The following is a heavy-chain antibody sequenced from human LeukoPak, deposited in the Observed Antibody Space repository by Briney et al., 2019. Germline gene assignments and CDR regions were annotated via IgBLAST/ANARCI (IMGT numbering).Heavy chain of an antibody. V-gene: IGHV3-21*01. CDR1: GFTFSSYS. D-gene: IGHD3-22*01. CDR2: ISSSSSYI. CDR3: ARVRIGTMIVVNDYFDY. J-gene: IGHJ4*02. Sequence: PGGSLRLSCAASGFTFSSYSMNWVRQAPGKGLEWVSSISSSSSYIYYADSVKGRFTISRDNAKNSLYLQMNSLRAEDTAVYYCARVRIGTMIVVNDYFDYWGQGTLVTVSS.